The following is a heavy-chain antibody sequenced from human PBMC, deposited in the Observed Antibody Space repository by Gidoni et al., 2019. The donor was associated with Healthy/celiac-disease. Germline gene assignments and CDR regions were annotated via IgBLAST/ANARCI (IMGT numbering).Heavy chain of an antibody. CDR1: GGSFSGYY. CDR3: AREACSGGSCYYYGMDV. CDR2: INHSGRT. J-gene: IGHJ6*02. Sequence: QVQLQQWGAGLLKPSETLSLTCAVYGGSFSGYYWSWIRQPPGKGLEWIGEINHSGRTNYNPSLKSRVTISVDTSKSQFSLKLSSVTAADTAVYYCAREACSGGSCYYYGMDVWGQGTTVTVSS. D-gene: IGHD2-15*01. V-gene: IGHV4-34*01.